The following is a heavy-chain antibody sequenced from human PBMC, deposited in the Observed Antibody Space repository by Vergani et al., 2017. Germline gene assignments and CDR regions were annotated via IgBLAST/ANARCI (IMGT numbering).Heavy chain of an antibody. V-gene: IGHV3-15*07. CDR3: TTDPRYSGDGSCYWLRDHHYYGMDV. CDR2: IKSTFDRGTT. Sequence: EVQLVESGGGIVKPGGSLRLSCVASGFSFRNAWMNWVRRTPGKGLEWVGRIKSTFDRGTTGYAAAVKGRFTISRDDSKNTLFLQMNGLKTEDIGVYYCTTDPRYSGDGSCYWLRDHHYYGMDVWGQGTTVTVSS. D-gene: IGHD2-21*01. J-gene: IGHJ6*02. CDR1: GFSFRNAW.